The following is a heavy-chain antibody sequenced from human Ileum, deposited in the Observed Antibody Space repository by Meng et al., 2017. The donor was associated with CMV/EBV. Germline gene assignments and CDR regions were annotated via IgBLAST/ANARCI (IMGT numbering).Heavy chain of an antibody. Sequence: VRLEATGPWLVQPSETLSRTCSVACVFANKFYWSWIRQPAGKGLQWIGRISTSGSDNYNPSLKSRVTMSVDTSKKQFSLKLSSVTAADTAVYYCARSGLRGIYVDYWGQGTLVTVSS. CDR2: ISTSGSD. V-gene: IGHV4-4*07. J-gene: IGHJ4*02. CDR3: ARSGLRGIYVDY. D-gene: IGHD4-17*01. CDR1: CVFANKFY.